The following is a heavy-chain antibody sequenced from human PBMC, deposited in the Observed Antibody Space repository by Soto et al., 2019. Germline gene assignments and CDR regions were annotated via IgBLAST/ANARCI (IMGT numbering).Heavy chain of an antibody. D-gene: IGHD5-18*01. CDR2: INSDGST. J-gene: IGHJ4*02. V-gene: IGHV3-53*01. CDR1: GFLVNSAY. Sequence: EVQLVESGGGLIPPGGSLRLSCAASGFLVNSAYMTWVRQAPGKGLEWLSMINSDGSTLYAESVKGRFTISRDNSKNRLGLQMNSLRAEDTAMYCCARRGYSFAWGYWGQGTLVIVTS. CDR3: ARRGYSFAWGY.